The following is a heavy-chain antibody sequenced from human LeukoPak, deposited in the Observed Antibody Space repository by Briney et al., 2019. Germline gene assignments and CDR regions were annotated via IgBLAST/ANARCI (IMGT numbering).Heavy chain of an antibody. CDR3: ARGDGGLLWFGELFDP. CDR1: GGSFSGYY. Sequence: RPSETLSLTCAVYGGSFSGYYWSWIRKPPGKGLEWIGEINHSGSTNYNPSLKSRVTISVDTSKNQFSLKLSSVTAADTAVYYCARGDGGLLWFGELFDPWGQGTLVTVSS. CDR2: INHSGST. J-gene: IGHJ5*02. D-gene: IGHD3-10*01. V-gene: IGHV4-34*01.